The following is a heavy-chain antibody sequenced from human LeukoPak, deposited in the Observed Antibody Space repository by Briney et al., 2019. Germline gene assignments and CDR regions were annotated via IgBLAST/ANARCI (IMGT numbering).Heavy chain of an antibody. CDR2: INHSGGT. CDR3: ARVSCSSTSCYTSFYGMDV. Sequence: SETLSLTCAVYGGSFSGYYWSWIRQPPGKGLEWIGEINHSGGTNYNPSLKSRVTISVDTSKNQFSLKLSSVTAADTAVYYCARVSCSSTSCYTSFYGMDVWGQGTTVTVSS. J-gene: IGHJ6*02. D-gene: IGHD2-2*02. CDR1: GGSFSGYY. V-gene: IGHV4-34*01.